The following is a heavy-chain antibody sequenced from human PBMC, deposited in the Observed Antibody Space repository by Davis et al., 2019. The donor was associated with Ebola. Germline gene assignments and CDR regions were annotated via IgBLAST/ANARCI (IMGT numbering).Heavy chain of an antibody. CDR2: ISSDGSNK. D-gene: IGHD3-16*02. CDR1: GFIFSSYA. CDR3: ARIRWYYFDY. Sequence: PGGSLRLSCAASGFIFSSYAMHWVRQAPGKGLEWVAFISSDGSNKYYADSVKGRFTISRDNSKNTLYLQMNSLRPEDTAVYFCARIRWYYFDYWGQGTLVTVSS. V-gene: IGHV3-30*04. J-gene: IGHJ4*02.